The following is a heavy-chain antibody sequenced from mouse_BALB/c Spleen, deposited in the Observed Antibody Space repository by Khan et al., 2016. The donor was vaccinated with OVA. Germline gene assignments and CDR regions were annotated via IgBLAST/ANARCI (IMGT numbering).Heavy chain of an antibody. D-gene: IGHD2-10*01. Sequence: QVQLKESGPGLVAPSQSLPITCTISGFSLTNYGVHWIRQPPGKGLEWLVVIWSDGSTTYNSALKSRLTITKDNSKSQVFLQMNSLQTDDTAIYFCARQPYYHYNIMDYWGQGTSVTGSS. J-gene: IGHJ4*01. CDR3: ARQPYYHYNIMDY. CDR2: IWSDGST. CDR1: GFSLTNYG. V-gene: IGHV2-6-1*01.